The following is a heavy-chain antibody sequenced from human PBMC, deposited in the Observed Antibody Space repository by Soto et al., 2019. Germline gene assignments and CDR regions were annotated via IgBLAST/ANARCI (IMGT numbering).Heavy chain of an antibody. CDR3: AREFRAVFLECLSLGYGMDV. CDR1: GGTFSSYA. J-gene: IGHJ6*04. Sequence: QVQLVQSGAEVKKPGSSVKVSCKASGGTFSSYAISWVRQAPGQGLEWTGGLIPIFGTANDAQKFQGRVTITVNEATSTAYMEMSRLISEDTAVYYCAREFRAVFLECLSLGYGMDVWGRRTKVTVAS. V-gene: IGHV1-69*12. CDR2: LIPIFGTA. D-gene: IGHD3-3*01.